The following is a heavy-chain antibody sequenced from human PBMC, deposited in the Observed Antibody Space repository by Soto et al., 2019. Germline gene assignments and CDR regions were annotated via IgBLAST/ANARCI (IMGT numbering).Heavy chain of an antibody. CDR2: IKSKTDGGTT. V-gene: IGHV3-15*07. CDR1: GFTFSNAW. J-gene: IGHJ4*02. Sequence: EGQLVESGGGLVKPGWSLRLSCAASGFTFSNAWMNWVRQAPGKGLEWVGRIKSKTDGGTTDYAAPVKGRFTISRGHSKNTVYLQMTRLKTEDTAVYYCTTEMRGSSWYSRYFDYWGKGTLVTVSS. CDR3: TTEMRGSSWYSRYFDY. D-gene: IGHD6-13*01.